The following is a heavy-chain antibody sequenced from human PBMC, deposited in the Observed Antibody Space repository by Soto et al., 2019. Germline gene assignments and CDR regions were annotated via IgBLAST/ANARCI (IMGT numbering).Heavy chain of an antibody. CDR3: AREDILGVRSFDY. V-gene: IGHV3-48*01. J-gene: IGHJ4*02. D-gene: IGHD3-9*01. CDR1: GFTFRGYS. CDR2: ISSGSKTI. Sequence: QPGGSLRLSCAASGFTFRGYSVNWVRQAPGKGLEWVSYISSGSKTIYYAESVKGRLTVSRDNARNSQYLQMNSLRAEDTAVYYCAREDILGVRSFDYWGQGTLVTVSS.